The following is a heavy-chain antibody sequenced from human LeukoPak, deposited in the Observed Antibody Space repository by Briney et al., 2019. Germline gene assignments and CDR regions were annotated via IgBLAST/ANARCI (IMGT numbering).Heavy chain of an antibody. V-gene: IGHV3-11*01. CDR1: GFTFSDYY. Sequence: PGGSLRLSCAASGFTFSDYYMSWIRQAPGQGLEWVSDITSGGTTIYYADSVKGRFTISRDNAKNSLYLQMNSLRAEDAAVYYCARRYSSSSPTDYWGQGTLVTVSS. CDR3: ARRYSSSSPTDY. J-gene: IGHJ4*02. D-gene: IGHD6-6*01. CDR2: ITSGGTTI.